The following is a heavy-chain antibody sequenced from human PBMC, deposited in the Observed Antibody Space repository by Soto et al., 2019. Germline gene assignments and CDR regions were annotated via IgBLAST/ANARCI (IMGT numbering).Heavy chain of an antibody. V-gene: IGHV3-23*01. J-gene: IGHJ4*02. CDR3: AKDVVAVAVYYFDY. CDR2: ISGSGGST. D-gene: IGHD6-19*01. CDR1: GFTFSSYA. Sequence: PGVSLRLSCAASGFTFSSYAMSWVRQAPGKGLEWVSAISGSGGSTYYADSVKGRITISRDNSKNTLYLQMNSLRAEDTAVYYCAKDVVAVAVYYFDYWGQGTLVTVSS.